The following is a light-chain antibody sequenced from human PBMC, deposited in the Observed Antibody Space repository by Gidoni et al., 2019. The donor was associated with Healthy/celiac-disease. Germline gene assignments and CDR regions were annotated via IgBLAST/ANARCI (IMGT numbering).Light chain of an antibody. Sequence: AIPMTQSPSSFSPSTGDRVTITCRASQGISSYLAWYQQKPGKAPKLLIYAASTLQSGVPSRFSGSGSGTDFTLTISCLQSEDFATYYCQQYYSYLLTFGGGTKVEIK. CDR3: QQYYSYLLT. CDR1: QGISSY. V-gene: IGKV1-8*01. J-gene: IGKJ4*01. CDR2: AAS.